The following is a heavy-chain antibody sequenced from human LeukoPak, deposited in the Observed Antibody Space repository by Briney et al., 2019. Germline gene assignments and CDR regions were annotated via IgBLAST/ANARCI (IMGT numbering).Heavy chain of an antibody. V-gene: IGHV3-30-3*01. J-gene: IGHJ4*02. CDR1: GFTFSSYA. CDR2: ISYDGSNK. Sequence: PGGSLRLSCAASGFTFSSYAMHWVRLAPGKGLEWVAVISYDGSNKYYADSVKGRFTISRDNSKNTLYLQMNSLRAEDTAVYYCARQGLSYFDYWGQGTLVTVSS. CDR3: ARQGLSYFDY.